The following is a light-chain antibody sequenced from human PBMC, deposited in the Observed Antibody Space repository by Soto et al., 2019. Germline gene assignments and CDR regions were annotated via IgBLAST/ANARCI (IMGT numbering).Light chain of an antibody. CDR3: QVWDTSSDRAV. J-gene: IGLJ3*02. CDR2: YDS. CDR1: NIGSKG. Sequence: SYELTQPPSVSVAPGKTAKITCGGTNIGSKGVHWYQQKPGQAPVVVIYYDSDRPSGIPARFSGSNSGNTATLTIGRVEAGDEADYYCQVWDTSSDRAVFGGGTKLTVL. V-gene: IGLV3-21*04.